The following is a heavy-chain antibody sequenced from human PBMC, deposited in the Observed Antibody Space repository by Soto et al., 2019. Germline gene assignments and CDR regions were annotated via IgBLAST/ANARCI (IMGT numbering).Heavy chain of an antibody. Sequence: KTSETLSLTCTVSGGSISSGGYYWSWIRQHPGKGLEWIGYIYYSGSTYYNPSLKSRVTISVDTSKNQFSLKLSSVTAADTAVYYCARDCSSTSPYYGMDVWGQGTTVTVSS. CDR1: GGSISSGGYY. V-gene: IGHV4-31*03. CDR3: ARDCSSTSPYYGMDV. J-gene: IGHJ6*02. D-gene: IGHD2-2*01. CDR2: IYYSGST.